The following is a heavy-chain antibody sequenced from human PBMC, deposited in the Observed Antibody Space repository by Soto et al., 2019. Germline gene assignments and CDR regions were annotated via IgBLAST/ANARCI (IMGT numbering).Heavy chain of an antibody. J-gene: IGHJ6*02. Sequence: QVQLVESGGGVVQPGRSLRLSCAASGFTFSSYGMHWVRQAPGKGLEWVAVISYDGSNKYYADSVKGRFTISRDNSKNTLYRKMNGLRAEDTAVYYCAKVPYSRGWDHYYYGMDAWAQGTTVPVSS. D-gene: IGHD6-19*01. V-gene: IGHV3-30*18. CDR2: ISYDGSNK. CDR3: AKVPYSRGWDHYYYGMDA. CDR1: GFTFSSYG.